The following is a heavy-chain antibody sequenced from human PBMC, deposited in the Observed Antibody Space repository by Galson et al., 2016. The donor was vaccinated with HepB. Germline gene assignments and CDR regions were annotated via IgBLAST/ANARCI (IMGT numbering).Heavy chain of an antibody. Sequence: ETLSLTCAVSGASINNRNWWGWVRQPPGQGLEWIGGVYRSGSTNYTPSLKSRVIMSADKSKNQFSLKMTSATAADTAVYYCARQQEAQDGYDFWGQGTLVTVSS. CDR2: VYRSGST. V-gene: IGHV4-4*02. D-gene: IGHD6-25*01. J-gene: IGHJ4*02. CDR3: ARQQEAQDGYDF. CDR1: GASINNRNW.